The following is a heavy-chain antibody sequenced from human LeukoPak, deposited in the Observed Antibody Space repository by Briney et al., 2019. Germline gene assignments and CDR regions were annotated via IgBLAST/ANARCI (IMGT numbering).Heavy chain of an antibody. CDR3: ARNPYYDFWSGYQGAFDI. Sequence: SETLSLTCTVSGGSISSYYWSWTRQPPGKGLEWIGYIYYSGSTNYNPSLKSRVTISVDTSKNQFSLKLSSVTAADTAVYYCARNPYYDFWSGYQGAFDIWGQGTMVTVSS. V-gene: IGHV4-59*01. J-gene: IGHJ3*02. D-gene: IGHD3-3*01. CDR2: IYYSGST. CDR1: GGSISSYY.